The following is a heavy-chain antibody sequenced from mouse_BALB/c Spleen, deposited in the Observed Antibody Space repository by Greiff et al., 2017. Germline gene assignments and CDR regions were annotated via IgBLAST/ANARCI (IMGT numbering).Heavy chain of an antibody. J-gene: IGHJ4*01. D-gene: IGHD2-4*01. CDR2: IWAGGST. CDR1: GFSLTSYG. CDR3: ARDLITDAMDY. V-gene: IGHV2-9*02. Sequence: VMLVESGPGLVAPSQSLSITCTVSGFSLTSYGVHWVRQPPGKGLEWLGVIWAGGSTNYNSALMSRLSISKDNSKSQVFLKMNSLQTDDTAMYYCARDLITDAMDYWGQGTSVTVSS.